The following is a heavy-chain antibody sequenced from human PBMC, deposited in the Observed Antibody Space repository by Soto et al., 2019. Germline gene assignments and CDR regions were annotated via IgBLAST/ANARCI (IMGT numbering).Heavy chain of an antibody. CDR2: IIPIFGTA. J-gene: IGHJ5*02. V-gene: IGHV1-69*06. CDR1: GGTFSSYA. Sequence: QVQLVQSGAEVKKPGSSVKVSCKASGGTFSSYAISWVRQAPGQGLEWMGGIIPIFGTANYAQKFQGRVTMTRNTSISTAYMELSSLRSEDTAVYYCARGLSGIVLMVYANWFDPWGQGTLVTVSS. D-gene: IGHD2-8*01. CDR3: ARGLSGIVLMVYANWFDP.